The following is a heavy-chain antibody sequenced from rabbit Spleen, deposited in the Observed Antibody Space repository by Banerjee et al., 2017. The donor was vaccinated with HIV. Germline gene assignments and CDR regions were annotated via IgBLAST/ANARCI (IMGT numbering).Heavy chain of an antibody. J-gene: IGHJ6*01. V-gene: IGHV1S45*01. CDR1: GFSLSSSYY. CDR2: INAGKIST. Sequence: QEQLEESGGDLVKPEGSLTLTCTASGFSLSSSYYMCWVRQAPGKGLEWIGCINAGKISTYYASWAKGRFTISKTSSTTVTLQMTSLTVADTATYFCARDTGSSFSTYGMDLWGQGTLVTVS. CDR3: ARDTGSSFSTYGMDL. D-gene: IGHD8-1*01.